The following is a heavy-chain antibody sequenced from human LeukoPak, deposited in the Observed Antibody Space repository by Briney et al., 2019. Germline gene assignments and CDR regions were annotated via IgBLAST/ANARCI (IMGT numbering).Heavy chain of an antibody. V-gene: IGHV1-58*01. CDR1: GFTFARSA. D-gene: IGHD5-12*01. J-gene: IGHJ4*02. CDR3: ARDDALVATGSFDY. Sequence: RASVKVSCKASGFTFARSAVQWVRQARGQRPEWIGWIVIANGNTNYAQKFQERLTITRDMSTSTAYMELSSLRSEDTAVYYCARDDALVATGSFDYWGQGTLVTVSS. CDR2: IVIANGNT.